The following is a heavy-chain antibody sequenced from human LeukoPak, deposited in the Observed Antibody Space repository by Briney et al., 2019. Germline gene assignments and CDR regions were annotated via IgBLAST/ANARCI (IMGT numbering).Heavy chain of an antibody. J-gene: IGHJ6*02. CDR3: ARGHDTVVRVAARYYGMDV. Sequence: ASVKGSCKASGYTFYNYAINWVRQAPGQGLEWMGKISVYNGDTNYAQRFQGRVTMTADTSTSTAYIELRSLTSDDTAVYYCARGHDTVVRVAARYYGMDVWGQGTTVTVSS. CDR2: ISVYNGDT. V-gene: IGHV1-18*01. D-gene: IGHD2-15*01. CDR1: GYTFYNYA.